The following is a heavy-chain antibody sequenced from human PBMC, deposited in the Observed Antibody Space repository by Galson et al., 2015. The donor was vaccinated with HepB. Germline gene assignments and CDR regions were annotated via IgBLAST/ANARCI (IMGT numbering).Heavy chain of an antibody. V-gene: IGHV3-48*02. J-gene: IGHJ2*01. Sequence: SLRLSCAASGFTFSSYDMRWVRQPPGKGLEWVAYMSSRSIYYADSVRGRFTISRDTDKNSLLLQMDSLRDEDTALYYCARDFRWASDLWGRGTLVIVS. CDR1: GFTFSSYD. CDR2: MSSRSI. CDR3: ARDFRWASDL. D-gene: IGHD4-23*01.